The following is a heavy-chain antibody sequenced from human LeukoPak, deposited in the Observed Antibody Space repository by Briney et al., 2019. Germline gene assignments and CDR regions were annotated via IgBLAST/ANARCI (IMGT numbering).Heavy chain of an antibody. D-gene: IGHD5-24*01. CDR1: GYSFTTYW. CDR2: IYPGDSET. CDR3: ARSPRDGYHDAFDI. J-gene: IGHJ3*02. Sequence: GESLKISLKGSGYSFTTYWIAWVRPMPGKGLEWMGIIYPGDSETRYSPSFQGQVTISTDKSISTAYLQWGALKASDTAMYYCARSPRDGYHDAFDIWGQGTMVTDSS. V-gene: IGHV5-51*01.